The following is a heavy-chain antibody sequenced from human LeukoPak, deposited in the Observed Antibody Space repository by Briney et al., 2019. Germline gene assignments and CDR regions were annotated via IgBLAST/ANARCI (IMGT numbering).Heavy chain of an antibody. CDR2: IIPIFGTA. V-gene: IGHV1-69*05. Sequence: SVKVSFKASGGTFSSYAISWVRQPPGQGLEWMGGIIPIFGTANYAQKFQGRVTITTDESTSTDYMELSSLSSEDTAVYYCAMFYYYDSSGYYFEYYFYYWGQGTLVTVSS. CDR1: GGTFSSYA. J-gene: IGHJ4*02. D-gene: IGHD3-22*01. CDR3: AMFYYYDSSGYYFEYYFYY.